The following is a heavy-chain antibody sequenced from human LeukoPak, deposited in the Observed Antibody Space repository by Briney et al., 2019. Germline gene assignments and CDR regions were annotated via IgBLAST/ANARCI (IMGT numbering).Heavy chain of an antibody. J-gene: IGHJ6*04. D-gene: IGHD3-3*01. CDR1: AGSINSGSYY. V-gene: IGHV4-61*02. CDR3: ARDTRAGVTIFGVVMLLDV. Sequence: PSETLSLTCTVSAGSINSGSYYWNWIRQPAGKGLEWIGRIYTTGSTTGSTTYNPSLKSRVTMSVDTSKNQFSLKLSSVTAADTAVYYCARDTRAGVTIFGVVMLLDVWGKGTTVTVSS. CDR2: IYTTGSTTGST.